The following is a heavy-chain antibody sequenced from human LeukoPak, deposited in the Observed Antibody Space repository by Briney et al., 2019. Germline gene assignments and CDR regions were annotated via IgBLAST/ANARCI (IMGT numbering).Heavy chain of an antibody. Sequence: SETLSLTCTVSGGSISSSSYYWGWIRQPPGKGLEWIGSTYYSGSTYYNPSLKSRVTISVDTSKNQFSLKLSSVTAADTAVYYCARVLAVAGKYYFDYWGQGTLVTVSS. V-gene: IGHV4-39*07. D-gene: IGHD6-19*01. CDR2: TYYSGST. CDR1: GGSISSSSYY. CDR3: ARVLAVAGKYYFDY. J-gene: IGHJ4*02.